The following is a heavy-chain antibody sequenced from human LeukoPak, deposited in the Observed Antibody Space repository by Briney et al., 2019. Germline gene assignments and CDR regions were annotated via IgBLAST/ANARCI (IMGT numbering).Heavy chain of an antibody. J-gene: IGHJ4*02. CDR2: IIPIFGTA. CDR1: GGTFSSYA. Sequence: SVKVSCKAPGGTFSSYAISWVRQAPGQGLEWMGGIIPIFGTANYAQKFQGRVTTTTDESTSTAYMELSSLRSEDTAVYYCAREGYCSGGSCYDYWGQGTLVTVSS. D-gene: IGHD2-15*01. V-gene: IGHV1-69*05. CDR3: AREGYCSGGSCYDY.